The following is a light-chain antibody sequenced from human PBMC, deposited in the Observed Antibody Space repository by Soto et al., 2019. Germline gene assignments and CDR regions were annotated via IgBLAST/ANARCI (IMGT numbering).Light chain of an antibody. CDR2: LGS. J-gene: IGKJ4*01. V-gene: IGKV2-28*01. Sequence: EIVLTQSPLSLPVTPGEPASISCRSSQNLLHSNGYNYLNWYLQKPGQSPQLLIYLGSNRASGVPDRLSGSGSGTDFTMTINRVEAEDAGLYFSAKGLATPFTFGGGTRWIS. CDR1: QNLLHSNGYNY. CDR3: AKGLATPFT.